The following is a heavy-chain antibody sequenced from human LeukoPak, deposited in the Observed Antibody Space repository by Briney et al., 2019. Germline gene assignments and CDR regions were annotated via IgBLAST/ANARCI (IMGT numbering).Heavy chain of an antibody. CDR2: IYYSGST. J-gene: IGHJ4*02. V-gene: IGHV4-31*11. CDR3: ARLYSNYGDFDY. D-gene: IGHD4-11*01. Sequence: SETLSLTCAVSGGSISSGGYSWSWIRQPPGKGLEWIGYIYYSGSTYYNPSLKSRVTISVDTSKNQFSLKLSSVTAADTAVYYCARLYSNYGDFDYWGQGTLVTVSS. CDR1: GGSISSGGYS.